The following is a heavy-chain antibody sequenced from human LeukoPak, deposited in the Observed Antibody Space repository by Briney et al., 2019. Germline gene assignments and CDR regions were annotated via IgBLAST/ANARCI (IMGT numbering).Heavy chain of an antibody. V-gene: IGHV4-38-2*01. Sequence: SETLSLTCAVSGYSINSGRYWGWIRQPPGKGLEWIGSVFHSGSTYYNPSLKSRVTISVNTSKNQFSLNLRSVTAADTAVYYCAISLSTAGIDYWGQGTLVTVSS. D-gene: IGHD2-2*01. CDR3: AISLSTAGIDY. J-gene: IGHJ4*02. CDR1: GYSINSGRY. CDR2: VFHSGST.